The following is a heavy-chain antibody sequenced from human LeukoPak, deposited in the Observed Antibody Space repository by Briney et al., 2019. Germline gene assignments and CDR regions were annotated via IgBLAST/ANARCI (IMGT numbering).Heavy chain of an antibody. CDR1: GFTFSSNW. D-gene: IGHD1-26*01. Sequence: GGSLRLSCAASGFTFSSNWMHWVRQAPGKGLVWVSRINEDGSATNYADSVKGRSTIFRDNAKNTLYLQMNSLGAEDTAVYYCVRDLGGRSGHWGQGTLVTVSS. J-gene: IGHJ4*02. CDR3: VRDLGGRSGH. V-gene: IGHV3-74*01. CDR2: INEDGSAT.